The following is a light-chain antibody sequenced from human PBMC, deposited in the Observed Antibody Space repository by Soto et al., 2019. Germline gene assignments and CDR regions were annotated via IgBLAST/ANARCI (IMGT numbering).Light chain of an antibody. CDR1: QSVSSTY. Sequence: EIVLTQSPGTLSLSPGDGATLSCRASQSVSSTYLAWYQQKPGQAPRLLIYGASNSATGIPDRFRGSGSGTDFTLTISRLEHGDFAVYYCQQYGGSMTFGQGTRLEIE. CDR2: GAS. V-gene: IGKV3-20*01. J-gene: IGKJ5*01. CDR3: QQYGGSMT.